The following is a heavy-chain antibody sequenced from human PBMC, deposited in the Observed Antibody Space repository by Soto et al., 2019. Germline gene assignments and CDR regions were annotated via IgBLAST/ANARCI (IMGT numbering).Heavy chain of an antibody. CDR2: ISAYNGNT. CDR3: ARDRGFVVRAPPVDY. CDR1: GYTFPSYG. D-gene: IGHD3-10*01. J-gene: IGHJ4*02. Sequence: QVQLVQSGAEVKKPGASVKVSCKASGYTFPSYGISWVRQAPGQGLEWMGWISAYNGNTNYARKLQGRVTMTTDTSTSTAYMELRSLRSDDTAVYYCARDRGFVVRAPPVDYWGQGTLVTVSS. V-gene: IGHV1-18*01.